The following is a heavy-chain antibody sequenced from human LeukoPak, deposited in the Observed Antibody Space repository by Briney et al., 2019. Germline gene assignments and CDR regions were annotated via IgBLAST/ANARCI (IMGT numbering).Heavy chain of an antibody. V-gene: IGHV4-39*01. D-gene: IGHD5-24*01. J-gene: IGHJ4*02. CDR1: GAAISRNSCF. Sequence: PSENLSLTCTVSGAAISRNSCFWGWIRQPPGMGLEWIGSGRYSGTTYYNPSLKSRVTISIDTSKNQFSLRLSSVTAADTAVYYCARHEEEDGYNAKTPDYWGQGALVTVSS. CDR2: GRYSGTT. CDR3: ARHEEEDGYNAKTPDY.